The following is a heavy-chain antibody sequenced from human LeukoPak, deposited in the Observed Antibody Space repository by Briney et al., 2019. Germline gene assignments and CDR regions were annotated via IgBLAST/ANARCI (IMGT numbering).Heavy chain of an antibody. CDR1: GGSISSYY. CDR3: ARHDDGSYSY. D-gene: IGHD1-26*01. J-gene: IGHJ4*02. CDR2: IYYSGST. V-gene: IGHV4-59*08. Sequence: SQTLSLTCPVSGGSISSYYRSWIRQPPRKGLEWIGYIYYSGSTNYNPSLKSRVTISVDTSKNQFSLKLSSVTAADTAVYYCARHDDGSYSYWGQGTLVTVSS.